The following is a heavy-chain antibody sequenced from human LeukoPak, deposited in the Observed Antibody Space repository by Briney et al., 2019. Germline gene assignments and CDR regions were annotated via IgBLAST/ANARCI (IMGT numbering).Heavy chain of an antibody. CDR1: GFTLDDYA. V-gene: IGHV3-43*02. Sequence: GGSLRLSCAASGFTLDDYAMHWVRQAPGKGLEWVSLISADGESIYYADSVKGRFTISRDNRKNSLYLQMNSLTTEDAALYYCAKGIRGYDYWGQGTLVTVSS. CDR2: ISADGESI. J-gene: IGHJ4*02. D-gene: IGHD3-10*01. CDR3: AKGIRGYDY.